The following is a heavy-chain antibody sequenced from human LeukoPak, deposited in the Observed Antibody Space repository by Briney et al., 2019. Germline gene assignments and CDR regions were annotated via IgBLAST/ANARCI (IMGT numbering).Heavy chain of an antibody. J-gene: IGHJ4*02. CDR1: SYTFSSSG. Sequence: ASVKVSCKASSYTFSSSGISWVRQAPGQGLEWMGWISAYNGNTNYAQKLQGRVTMTTDTSTSTAYMELRSLRSDDTAVYYCAVGATWGSTDYWGQGTLVTVSS. CDR3: AVGATWGSTDY. V-gene: IGHV1-18*01. D-gene: IGHD1-26*01. CDR2: ISAYNGNT.